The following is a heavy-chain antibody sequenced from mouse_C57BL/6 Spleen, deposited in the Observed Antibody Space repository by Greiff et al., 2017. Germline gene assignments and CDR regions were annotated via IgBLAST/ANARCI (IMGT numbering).Heavy chain of an antibody. Sequence: QVQLQQPGAELVKPGASVKLSCKASGYTFTSYWMHWVKQRPGRGLEWIGRIDPNSGGTKYNEKFKSKATLTVDKPSSTAYMQLSSLTSEDSAVYYWARQFPYYDSSYGDYYYAMDYWGQGTSVTVSS. CDR1: GYTFTSYW. CDR2: IDPNSGGT. V-gene: IGHV1-72*01. CDR3: ARQFPYYDSSYGDYYYAMDY. J-gene: IGHJ4*01. D-gene: IGHD1-1*01.